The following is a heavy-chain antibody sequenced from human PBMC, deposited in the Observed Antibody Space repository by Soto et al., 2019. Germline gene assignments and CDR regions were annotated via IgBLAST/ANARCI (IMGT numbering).Heavy chain of an antibody. D-gene: IGHD5-12*01. J-gene: IGHJ4*02. CDR1: GFTFSSYA. CDR3: ARDRLSGYDSVYFDY. Sequence: GESLKISCAASGFTFSSYAMHWVRQAPGKGLEWVAVISYDGSNKYYADSVKGRFTISRDNSKNTLYLQMNSLRAEDTAVYYCARDRLSGYDSVYFDYWGQGTLVTVSS. CDR2: ISYDGSNK. V-gene: IGHV3-30*04.